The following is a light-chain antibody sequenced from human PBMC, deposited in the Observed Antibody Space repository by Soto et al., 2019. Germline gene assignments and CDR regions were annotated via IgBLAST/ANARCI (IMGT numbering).Light chain of an antibody. CDR1: QSVLYSSNNKNY. CDR3: QQYESTPPT. CDR2: WAS. Sequence: DIVMTQSPHSLAVSLSERATINCKSSQSVLYSSNNKNYLAWYQQRPGQPPKLLIYWASTRESGVPDRFSGSGSGTDFTLTITSLQAGDVAVYYCQQYESTPPTFGQGTKLEIK. J-gene: IGKJ2*01. V-gene: IGKV4-1*01.